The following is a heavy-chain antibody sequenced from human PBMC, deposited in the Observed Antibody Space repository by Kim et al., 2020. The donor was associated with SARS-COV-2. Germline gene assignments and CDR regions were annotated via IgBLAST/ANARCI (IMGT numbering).Heavy chain of an antibody. CDR1: GGTFSSYT. D-gene: IGHD3-22*01. CDR3: ARFGLSYYYDSSGYYFDY. V-gene: IGHV1-69*02. J-gene: IGHJ4*02. Sequence: SVKVSCKASGGTFSSYTISWVRQAPGQGLEWMGRIIPILGIANYAQKFQGRVTITADKSTSTAYMELSSLRSEDTAVYYCARFGLSYYYDSSGYYFDYWGQGTLVTVSS. CDR2: IIPILGIA.